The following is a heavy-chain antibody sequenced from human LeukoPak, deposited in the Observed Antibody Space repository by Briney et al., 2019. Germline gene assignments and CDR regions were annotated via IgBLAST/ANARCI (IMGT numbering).Heavy chain of an antibody. V-gene: IGHV1-24*01. CDR1: GYTLTELS. J-gene: IGHJ4*02. CDR2: FDPEDGET. Sequence: ASVKVSCKVSGYTLTELSMHWVRQAPGKGLEWMGGFDPEDGETIYAQKFQGRVTMTEDTSTDTAYMELSSLRSEDTAVYYCATGPFYVFWSGYSDYWGQGTLVTVSS. D-gene: IGHD3-3*01. CDR3: ATGPFYVFWSGYSDY.